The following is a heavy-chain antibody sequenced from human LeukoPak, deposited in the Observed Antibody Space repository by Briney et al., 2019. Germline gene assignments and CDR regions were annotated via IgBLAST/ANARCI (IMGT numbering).Heavy chain of an antibody. CDR1: GGTFSSNT. J-gene: IGHJ6*03. Sequence: GASVKVSCKASGGTFSSNTISWVRQAPGQGLECMGGIIPIFGTANYAQKFQGRVTITADESTSTAYMELSSLKAEDTAVYYCARTGEEVVPATVPKGGYYYMDVWGKGTTVTISS. CDR3: ARTGEEVVPATVPKGGYYYMDV. CDR2: IIPIFGTA. D-gene: IGHD2-15*01. V-gene: IGHV1-69*13.